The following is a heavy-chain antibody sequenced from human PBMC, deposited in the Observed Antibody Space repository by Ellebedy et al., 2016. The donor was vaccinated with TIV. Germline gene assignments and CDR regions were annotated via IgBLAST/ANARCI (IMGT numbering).Heavy chain of an antibody. CDR1: GISLRSYA. V-gene: IGHV3-23*01. Sequence: PGGSLRLSCAASGISLRSYAMSWVRQAPGKGLEWVSTIGGSGGTTYYRESVKGRFTISRDTSRNTLYLQMSSLRAEDTAVYYCAKEPKVHAGPWYFDLWGRGTLVTVSS. J-gene: IGHJ2*01. D-gene: IGHD1-1*01. CDR3: AKEPKVHAGPWYFDL. CDR2: IGGSGGTT.